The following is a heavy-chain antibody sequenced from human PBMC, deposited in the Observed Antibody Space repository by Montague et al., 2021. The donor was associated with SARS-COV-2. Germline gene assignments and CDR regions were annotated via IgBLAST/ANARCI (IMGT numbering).Heavy chain of an antibody. V-gene: IGHV3-48*03. D-gene: IGHD2-21*01. Sequence: SLRLSCAASGFIFSSYEMNWVRQAPGKGLEWISYISSSGGGSTKHYTDSVKSRFTISRDNAKNSLYLQMNSLRVEDTALYYCARDRDWDDWCGMDVWGQGTTVTVSS. CDR2: ISSSGGGSTK. CDR3: ARDRDWDDWCGMDV. J-gene: IGHJ6*02. CDR1: GFIFSSYE.